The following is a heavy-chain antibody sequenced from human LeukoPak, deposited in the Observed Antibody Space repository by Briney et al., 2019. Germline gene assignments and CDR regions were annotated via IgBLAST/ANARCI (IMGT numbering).Heavy chain of an antibody. V-gene: IGHV3-7*03. D-gene: IGHD6-13*01. CDR2: IRQDGDTK. Sequence: GGSLRLSGAASGFPFNAYWMTWVRKAPGKGLKWVANIRQDGDTKYYVDSVKGRFTISRDNAMNSLYLQMNSLRAEDTAIYYCARSLPYGTTWYGRSDFWGQGTLVTVSS. CDR3: ARSLPYGTTWYGRSDF. CDR1: GFPFNAYW. J-gene: IGHJ4*02.